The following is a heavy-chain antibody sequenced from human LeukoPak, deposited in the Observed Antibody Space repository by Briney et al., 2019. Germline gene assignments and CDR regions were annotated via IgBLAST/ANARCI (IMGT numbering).Heavy chain of an antibody. CDR3: ARDHLYGSGSYYHDY. CDR2: ISSSSSYI. D-gene: IGHD3-10*01. CDR1: GFTFSSYS. J-gene: IGHJ4*02. Sequence: GGSLRLSCAASGFTFSSYSMNWVRQAPGKGLEWVSSISSSSSYINYADSVKGRFTISRDNAKNSLYLQMNSLRAEDTAVYYCARDHLYGSGSYYHDYWGQGTLVTVSS. V-gene: IGHV3-21*01.